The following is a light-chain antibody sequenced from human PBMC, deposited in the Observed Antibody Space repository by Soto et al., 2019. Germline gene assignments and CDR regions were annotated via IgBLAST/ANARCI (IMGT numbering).Light chain of an antibody. Sequence: DIQMTQSPSTLCASVLDRVSTPCRASQSISSWLAWYQQKPGKAPKLLIYKASSLESGVPSRFSGSGSGTEFTLTISSLEPEDFAVYYCQHRMNWPLTFGQGTLLEIK. J-gene: IGKJ5*01. CDR1: QSISSW. V-gene: IGKV1-5*03. CDR3: QHRMNWPLT. CDR2: KAS.